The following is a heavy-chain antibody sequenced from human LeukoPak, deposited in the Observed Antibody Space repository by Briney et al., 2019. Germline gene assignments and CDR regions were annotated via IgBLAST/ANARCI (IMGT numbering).Heavy chain of an antibody. CDR1: GYTFTSYD. D-gene: IGHD5-18*01. V-gene: IGHV1-8*01. Sequence: ASVKVSCKASGYTFTSYDINWVRQATGQGLEWMGWMNPNSGNTGYAQKFQGRVAMTRNTSISTAYMELSSLRSDDTAVYYCARRSRVQLWLQGFDPWGQGTLVTVSS. CDR3: ARRSRVQLWLQGFDP. J-gene: IGHJ5*02. CDR2: MNPNSGNT.